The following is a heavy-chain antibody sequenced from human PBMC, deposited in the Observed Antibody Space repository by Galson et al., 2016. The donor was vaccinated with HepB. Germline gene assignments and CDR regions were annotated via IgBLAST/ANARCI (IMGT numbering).Heavy chain of an antibody. CDR2: ISNTATT. CDR1: GGSFSHYY. D-gene: IGHD5-24*01. CDR3: AGHLSSGNYGDFDY. V-gene: IGHV4-59*08. Sequence: SETLSLTCTVSGGSFSHYYWSWIRQPPGKGLEWLGYISNTATTRFNPSLTNRITIPMDTSKNQFSLKLSSVTAADTAAYYCAGHLSSGNYGDFDYWGQGRLVPVSS. J-gene: IGHJ4*02.